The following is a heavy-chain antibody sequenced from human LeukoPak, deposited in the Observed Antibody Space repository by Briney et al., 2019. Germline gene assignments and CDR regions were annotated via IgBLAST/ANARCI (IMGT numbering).Heavy chain of an antibody. D-gene: IGHD4-11*01. J-gene: IGHJ4*02. Sequence: GGSLRLSCAPSRFTLSSHWMLWVSHAPGTGRVWVSRNNRDGRNTIYTDSVKGRFTISRDMAKNALYLQMNSLRAEVTAGYYCARASRQFYYWGGGTLVTVS. V-gene: IGHV3-74*01. CDR3: ARASRQFYY. CDR2: NNRDGRNT. CDR1: RFTLSSHW.